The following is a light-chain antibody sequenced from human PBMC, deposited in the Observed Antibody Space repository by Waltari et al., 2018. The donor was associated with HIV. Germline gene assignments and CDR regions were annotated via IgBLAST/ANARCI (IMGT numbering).Light chain of an antibody. CDR3: QQYFSNPRT. CDR2: WAC. Sequence: IVMTAPPDSLAVSLGRRATINCKSSQSVLHSYNRNNYLDWYQQKQGQPPKLLIYWACSRGSGVRDRFSGSGSVTDFTLTISILHAEDVAVYYCQQYFSNPRTFGQGTKVEIK. V-gene: IGKV4-1*01. CDR1: QSVLHSYNRNNY. J-gene: IGKJ1*01.